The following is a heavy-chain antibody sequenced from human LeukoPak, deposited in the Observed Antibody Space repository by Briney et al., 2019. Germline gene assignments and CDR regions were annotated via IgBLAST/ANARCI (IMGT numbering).Heavy chain of an antibody. V-gene: IGHV3-7*05. CDR1: GFTFSNFW. Sequence: GGSLRLSCAASGFTFSNFWMSWVRQAPGKGLEWVANIKQDGSEKYYVDSVKGRFTVSRDNAENSLYLQMNSLRAEDTAVYYCVRGSSGAFDYWGQGTLVTVSS. J-gene: IGHJ4*02. D-gene: IGHD3-10*01. CDR2: IKQDGSEK. CDR3: VRGSSGAFDY.